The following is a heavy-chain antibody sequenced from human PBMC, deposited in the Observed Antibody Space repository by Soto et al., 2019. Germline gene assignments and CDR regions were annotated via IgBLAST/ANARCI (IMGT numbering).Heavy chain of an antibody. CDR1: GFTFSYYW. V-gene: IGHV3-74*01. CDR2: INGDGSRT. J-gene: IGHJ6*02. CDR3: ATGHGSREVYHYYGMDV. D-gene: IGHD5-12*01. Sequence: PGGSLRLSCAASGFTFSYYWMHWVRQAPGKGLVWVSRINGDGSRTSYADSVKGRFTMSRDNAKNTLYLQMNSLRAEDTAVYYCATGHGSREVYHYYGMDVWGQGATVTVSS.